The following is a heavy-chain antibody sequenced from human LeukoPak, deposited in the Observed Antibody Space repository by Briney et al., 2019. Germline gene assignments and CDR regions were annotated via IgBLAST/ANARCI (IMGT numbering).Heavy chain of an antibody. CDR3: AREYDFWTGTDFSRGWLDP. D-gene: IGHD3-3*01. CDR1: GVSINDHH. J-gene: IGHJ5*02. CDR2: IYISGTT. Sequence: PSETLSLTCTISGVSINDHHWAWIRQSAGKGLEWIGHIYISGTTDYNPSLRSRVTISLDMSKNSFSLKLNSVTAADTAIYFCAREYDFWTGTDFSRGWLDPWGQGILVTVSS. V-gene: IGHV4-4*07.